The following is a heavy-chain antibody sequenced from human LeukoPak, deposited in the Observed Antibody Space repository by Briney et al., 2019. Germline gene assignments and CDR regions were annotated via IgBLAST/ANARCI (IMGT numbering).Heavy chain of an antibody. Sequence: GGSLRLSCAASGFSVSSNYMSWVRQAPGKGLEWVSVIYSGGTTNYADSVKGRFTISRDNSKNTLYLQMNSLRADDTAVYYCARESPSFSSVDYWGQGTLVTVSS. CDR3: ARESPSFSSVDY. CDR1: GFSVSSNY. D-gene: IGHD3-22*01. V-gene: IGHV3-53*01. J-gene: IGHJ4*02. CDR2: IYSGGTT.